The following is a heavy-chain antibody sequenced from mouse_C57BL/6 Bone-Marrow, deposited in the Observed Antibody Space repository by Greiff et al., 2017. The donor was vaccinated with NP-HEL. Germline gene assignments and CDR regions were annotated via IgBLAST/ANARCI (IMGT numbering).Heavy chain of an antibody. J-gene: IGHJ1*03. CDR1: GFTFSSYG. CDR3: ARRRRWLLWYFDV. V-gene: IGHV5-6*01. CDR2: ISSGGSYT. D-gene: IGHD2-3*01. Sequence: EVHLVESGGDLVKPGGSLKLSCAASGFTFSSYGMSWVRQTPDKRLEWVATISSGGSYTYYPDSVKGRFTISRDNAKNTLYLQMSSLKSEDTAMYYCARRRRWLLWYFDVWGTGTTVTVSS.